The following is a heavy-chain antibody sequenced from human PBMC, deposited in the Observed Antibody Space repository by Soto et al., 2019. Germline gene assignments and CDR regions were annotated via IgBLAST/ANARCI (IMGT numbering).Heavy chain of an antibody. D-gene: IGHD3-3*01. V-gene: IGHV3-21*02. CDR1: GFTFSSYL. CDR3: ARDPSGALPGFDY. J-gene: IGHJ4*02. Sequence: EVQLVESGGGLVKPGGSLRLSCAASGFTFSSYLMNWVRQAPGKGLEWVSAISGSSSYIYYTDSVRGRFTISRDNAKYSVYLQMNSLRVEDTAVYYCARDPSGALPGFDYWGQGILVTVSS. CDR2: ISGSSSYI.